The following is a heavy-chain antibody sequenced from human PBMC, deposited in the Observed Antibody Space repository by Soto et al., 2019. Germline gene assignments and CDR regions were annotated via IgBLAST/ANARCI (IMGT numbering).Heavy chain of an antibody. V-gene: IGHV4-34*01. CDR1: GTSFNSYY. CDR2: ITYAGSS. Sequence: QVQLHQWGAGLLKPSETLSLTCAVSGTSFNSYYWSWIRQPPGKGLEWIGEITYAGSSKYNPSLKSRVAMSVDTSNNHFSLTLSSVTAADTAVYYCARTFCSSISGSGYYYYLLDVWGQGTTVIVSS. D-gene: IGHD2-2*01. CDR3: ARTFCSSISGSGYYYYLLDV. J-gene: IGHJ6*02.